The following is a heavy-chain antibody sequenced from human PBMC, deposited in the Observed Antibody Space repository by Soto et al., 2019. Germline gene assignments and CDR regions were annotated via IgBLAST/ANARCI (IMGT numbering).Heavy chain of an antibody. CDR2: IFHGGST. Sequence: QVQLQESGPGLVKPPGTLSLTCAVSGGSIRSNNWWSWVRQPPGKGLEWIGEIFHGGSTYYNPSLKTRVTISVDKSKNQFSLKLSSVTAADTAVYYCARVYSGSYSDCWGQGTLVTVSS. CDR3: ARVYSGSYSDC. CDR1: GGSIRSNNW. D-gene: IGHD1-26*01. J-gene: IGHJ4*02. V-gene: IGHV4-4*03.